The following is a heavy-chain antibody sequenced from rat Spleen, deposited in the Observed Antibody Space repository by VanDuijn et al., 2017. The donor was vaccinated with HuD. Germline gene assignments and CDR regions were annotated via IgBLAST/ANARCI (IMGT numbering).Heavy chain of an antibody. CDR1: GFTFSNYY. D-gene: IGHD1-9*01. V-gene: IGHV5-25*01. Sequence: EVQLVESGGGLVRPGRSMKLSCAASGFTFSNYYMAWVRQAPTEGLEWVASISTNGGNIYHRDSVKGRFTISRDTAQNTLDLQMNSLTSEDTAIYYCARPTTGIPFNYWGQGVMVTVSS. J-gene: IGHJ2*01. CDR3: ARPTTGIPFNY. CDR2: ISTNGGNI.